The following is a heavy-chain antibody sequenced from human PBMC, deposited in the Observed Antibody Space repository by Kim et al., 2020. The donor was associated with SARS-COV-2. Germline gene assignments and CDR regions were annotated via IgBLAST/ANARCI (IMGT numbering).Heavy chain of an antibody. J-gene: IGHJ4*02. Sequence: ASVKVSCKVSGYTLTELSMHWVRQAPGKGLEWMGGFDPEDGETIYAQKFQGRVTMTEDTSTDTAYMELSSLRSEDTAVYYCATAGLRSSSWYDRMWGPDYWGQGTLVTVSS. V-gene: IGHV1-24*01. D-gene: IGHD6-13*01. CDR3: ATAGLRSSSWYDRMWGPDY. CDR2: FDPEDGET. CDR1: GYTLTELS.